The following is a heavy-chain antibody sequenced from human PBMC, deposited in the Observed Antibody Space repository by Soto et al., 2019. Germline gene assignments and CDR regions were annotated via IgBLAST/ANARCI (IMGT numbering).Heavy chain of an antibody. CDR2: ISSSSSYI. V-gene: IGHV3-21*01. CDR1: VFTFISYS. J-gene: IGHJ4*02. CDR3: ARDHGGAPAFDY. Sequence: PGGSLRLSCASSVFTFISYSMNWVRQAPGKGLEWVSSISSSSSYIYYADSVKGRFTISRDNAKNSLYLQMNSLRAEDTAVYYCARDHGGAPAFDYWGQGTLVTVSS. D-gene: IGHD4-17*01.